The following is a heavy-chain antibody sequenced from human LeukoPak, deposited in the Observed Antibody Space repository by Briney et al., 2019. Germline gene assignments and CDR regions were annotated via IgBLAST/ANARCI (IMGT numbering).Heavy chain of an antibody. V-gene: IGHV4-39*07. D-gene: IGHD6-19*01. Sequence: ASETLSLTCSVSGDSISLSFYYWGWIRQPPGKALEWIGSVYYSGTTSYNPSLKSRVTISVDMSKNHFSLRLRSVTAADTAMYYCARGTLYRGWSYYLDFWGQGSQVTVSS. CDR1: GDSISLSFYY. J-gene: IGHJ4*02. CDR2: VYYSGTT. CDR3: ARGTLYRGWSYYLDF.